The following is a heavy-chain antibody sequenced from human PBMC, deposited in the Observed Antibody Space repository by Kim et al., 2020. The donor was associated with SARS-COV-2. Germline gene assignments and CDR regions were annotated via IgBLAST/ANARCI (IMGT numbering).Heavy chain of an antibody. D-gene: IGHD3-10*01. CDR2: TT. Sequence: TTPYAQSFQGRVTITTDESTTTTYMEMSSLKSEDTAIYYCARAVRGVLITWGQGSLVTVSS. CDR3: ARAVRGVLIT. J-gene: IGHJ4*02. V-gene: IGHV1-69*05.